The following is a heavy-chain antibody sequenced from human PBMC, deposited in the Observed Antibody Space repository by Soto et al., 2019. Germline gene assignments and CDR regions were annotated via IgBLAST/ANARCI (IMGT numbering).Heavy chain of an antibody. V-gene: IGHV3-49*03. D-gene: IGHD1-20*01. CDR1: GFIFGDYA. J-gene: IGHJ6*03. CDR2: IRAKAFRGTT. CDR3: GREAGPITRHLGDVDV. Sequence: EVQLVESGGGLVQPGRSVTLSCAGSGFIFGDYALAWFRPSPAKGLEWVGFIRAKAFRGTTEYATSVEGRFTISRDDSNSIVSLKLNGLQAEDTAVYYCGREAGPITRHLGDVDVWSRGTTVTVSS.